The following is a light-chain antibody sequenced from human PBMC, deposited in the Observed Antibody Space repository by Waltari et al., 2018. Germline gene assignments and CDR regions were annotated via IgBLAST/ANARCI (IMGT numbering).Light chain of an antibody. Sequence: DVVMTQSPLSLSVALGQPASISCTSSHSLVYDNGNTYLNWFHQRPGQSPRRLIYMVSTRDSGVAGRFSGSGSGTDFTLTINGVEAEDAGLYFCMQGANWPPTFGQGTRVEIK. J-gene: IGKJ1*01. CDR1: HSLVYDNGNTY. CDR3: MQGANWPPT. CDR2: MVS. V-gene: IGKV2-30*01.